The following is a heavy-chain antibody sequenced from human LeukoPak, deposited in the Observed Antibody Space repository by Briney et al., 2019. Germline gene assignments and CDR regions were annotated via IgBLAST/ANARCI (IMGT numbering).Heavy chain of an antibody. Sequence: PSETLSLTCTVSGGSISNYYWSWMRQPAGKALEWIGRVYIDGNTNHNPSLKSRVTMSVDTSQSKFSLNLRSVTAADTAVYYCARTPYSSPGWHFDYWGQGILVTVS. CDR3: ARTPYSSPGWHFDY. CDR1: GGSISNYY. CDR2: VYIDGNT. D-gene: IGHD6-19*01. J-gene: IGHJ4*02. V-gene: IGHV4-4*07.